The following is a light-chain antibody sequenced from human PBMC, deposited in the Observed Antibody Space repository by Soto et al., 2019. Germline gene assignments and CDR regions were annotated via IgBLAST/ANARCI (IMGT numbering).Light chain of an antibody. Sequence: QSALTQPASVSGSPGQSITISCTGTSSDVGAYNYVSWYQQHPGKAPKLMIYDVSNRPSGVSNRFSGSKSGNTASLTISGLQAEDEADYYCSSYTSSSTYAFGTGSKVTVL. CDR2: DVS. CDR3: SSYTSSSTYA. V-gene: IGLV2-14*01. CDR1: SSDVGAYNY. J-gene: IGLJ1*01.